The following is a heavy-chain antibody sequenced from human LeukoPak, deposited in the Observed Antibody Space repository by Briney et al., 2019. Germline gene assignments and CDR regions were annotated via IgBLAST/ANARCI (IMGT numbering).Heavy chain of an antibody. J-gene: IGHJ6*04. D-gene: IGHD3-9*01. CDR2: IWYDGSNK. CDR3: ARGYYDILTGSYYYGMDG. CDR1: GFTFSSYG. Sequence: PGGSLRLSCAASGFTFSSYGMHWVRQAPGKGLEWVAVIWYDGSNKYYADSVKGRFTISRDNSKNTLYLQMNSLRAEDTAVYYCARGYYDILTGSYYYGMDGWGKGTTVTVSS. V-gene: IGHV3-33*01.